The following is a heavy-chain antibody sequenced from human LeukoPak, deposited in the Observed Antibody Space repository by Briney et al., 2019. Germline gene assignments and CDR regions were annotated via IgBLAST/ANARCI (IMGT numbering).Heavy chain of an antibody. J-gene: IGHJ4*02. D-gene: IGHD1-1*01. CDR3: AKDRGDWKYFDY. CDR1: GFTFSSFA. Sequence: GGSLRLSCAASGFTFSSFAINWVRQAPGKGLEWVAFIRYDGSDKYYADSVKGRFTISRDNSKNTSYLQMNNLRVEDTAVYYCAKDRGDWKYFDYWGQGTLVTVSS. V-gene: IGHV3-30*02. CDR2: IRYDGSDK.